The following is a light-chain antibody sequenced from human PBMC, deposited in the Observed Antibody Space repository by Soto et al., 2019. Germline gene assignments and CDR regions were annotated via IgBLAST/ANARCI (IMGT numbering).Light chain of an antibody. CDR2: AAS. J-gene: IGKJ3*01. V-gene: IGKV1-39*01. CDR1: QSISSY. CDR3: QQSYSTPFT. Sequence: DIQMTQSPSSLSASVGDRVTITCRASQSISSYLNWYQQKPGKAPKLLIYAASSLQSGVPSRFSGSGSGTDFTLPISSLQPEDFATYYGQQSYSTPFTFCPGTKVDIK.